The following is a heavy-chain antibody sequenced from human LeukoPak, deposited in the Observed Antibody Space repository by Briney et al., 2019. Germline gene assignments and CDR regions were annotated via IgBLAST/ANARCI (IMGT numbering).Heavy chain of an antibody. CDR1: GGTFSSYA. CDR2: IIPIFGTA. V-gene: IGHV1-69*13. CDR3: ARGHSYGFSFAYYYYGMDV. Sequence: EASVKVSCKASGGTFSSYAISWVRQAPGQGLEWMGGIIPIFGTANYAQKFQGRVTITADESTSTAYMELSSLRSEDTAVYYCARGHSYGFSFAYYYYGMDVWGQGTTVTVSS. D-gene: IGHD5-18*01. J-gene: IGHJ6*02.